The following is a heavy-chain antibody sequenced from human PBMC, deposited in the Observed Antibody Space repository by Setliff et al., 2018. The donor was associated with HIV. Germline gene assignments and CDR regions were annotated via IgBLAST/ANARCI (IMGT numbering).Heavy chain of an antibody. CDR3: ARDRAAAAGDY. Sequence: ASETLSLTCTVSGGSISSYYWSWIRQPPGKGLEWIGYIYYSGSTNYNPSLKSRVTISVDTSKNQFSLKLSSVTAADTAVYYCARDRAAAAGDYWGQGTLVTVSS. D-gene: IGHD6-13*01. J-gene: IGHJ4*02. CDR2: IYYSGST. CDR1: GGSISSYY. V-gene: IGHV4-59*12.